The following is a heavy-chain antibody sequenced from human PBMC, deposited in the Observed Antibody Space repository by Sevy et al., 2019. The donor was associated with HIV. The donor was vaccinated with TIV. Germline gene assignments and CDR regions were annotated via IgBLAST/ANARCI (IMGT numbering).Heavy chain of an antibody. V-gene: IGHV3-30*02. CDR2: IRYDGSNK. Sequence: GGSLRLSCAASGFTFSAYGMHWVRQAPGKGLEWVAFIRYDGSNKFYADSVKGRFTISRDNSNNMMYLQMNSLRGEDTAVCYCATRWTPGYWGQGTLVTVSS. J-gene: IGHJ4*02. D-gene: IGHD1-1*01. CDR3: ATRWTPGY. CDR1: GFTFSAYG.